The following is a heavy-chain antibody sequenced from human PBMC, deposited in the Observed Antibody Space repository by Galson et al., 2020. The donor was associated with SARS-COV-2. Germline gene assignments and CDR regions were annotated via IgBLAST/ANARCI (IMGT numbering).Heavy chain of an antibody. Sequence: GRSLRLSCAASGFTFSSYVMHWVRQPPGKGLEWVGSVPYDGHNKYYTASAQGRFTISRDNSKNTIYLQLNSLRTDDTAVYYCARDPGDFDFDIWGQGTMVTVSS. CDR1: GFTFSSYV. V-gene: IGHV3-30*10. CDR2: VPYDGHNK. D-gene: IGHD7-27*01. CDR3: ARDPGDFDFDI. J-gene: IGHJ3*02.